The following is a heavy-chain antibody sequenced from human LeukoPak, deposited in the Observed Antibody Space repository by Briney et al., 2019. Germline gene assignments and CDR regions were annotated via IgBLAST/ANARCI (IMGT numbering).Heavy chain of an antibody. D-gene: IGHD1-26*01. Sequence: PSETLSLTCTVSGGSISSSSYYWGWIRQPPGKGLEWIGSIYYSGSTYYDPSLKSRVTISVDTSKNQFSLKLSSVTAADTAVYYCARSRDSGSIPNWFDPWGQGTLVTVSS. J-gene: IGHJ5*02. CDR3: ARSRDSGSIPNWFDP. CDR1: GGSISSSSYY. V-gene: IGHV4-39*07. CDR2: IYYSGST.